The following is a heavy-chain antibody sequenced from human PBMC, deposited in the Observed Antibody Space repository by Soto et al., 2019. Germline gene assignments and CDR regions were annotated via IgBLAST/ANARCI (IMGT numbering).Heavy chain of an antibody. CDR3: ARDQGNSYGYLTWHYYGMDV. Sequence: QVQLVQSGAEVKKPGSSVKVSCKASGGTFSSYAISWVRQAPGQGLEWMGGIIPIFGTANYAQKFQGRVTCTADESTSTAYMELSSLRSEDTAVYYCARDQGNSYGYLTWHYYGMDVWGQGTTVTVSS. CDR1: GGTFSSYA. CDR2: IIPIFGTA. V-gene: IGHV1-69*12. J-gene: IGHJ6*02. D-gene: IGHD5-18*01.